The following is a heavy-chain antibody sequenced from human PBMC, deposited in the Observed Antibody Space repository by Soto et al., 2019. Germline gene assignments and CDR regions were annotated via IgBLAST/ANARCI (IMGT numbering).Heavy chain of an antibody. V-gene: IGHV3-23*01. CDR2: ISGSGGST. J-gene: IGHJ5*02. CDR1: GFTFSSYA. D-gene: IGHD3-3*01. CDR3: AGIRFLEWLGSSWFDP. Sequence: GGSLRLSCAASGFTFSSYAVSWVRQAPGKGLEWVSAISGSGGSTYYADSVKGRFTISRDNSKNTLYLQMNSLRAEDTAVYYCAGIRFLEWLGSSWFDPWGQGTLVTVSS.